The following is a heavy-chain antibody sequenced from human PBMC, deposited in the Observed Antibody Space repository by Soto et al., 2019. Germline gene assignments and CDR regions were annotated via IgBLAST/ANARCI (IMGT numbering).Heavy chain of an antibody. D-gene: IGHD2-15*01. CDR2: ISYDGSNK. J-gene: IGHJ4*02. CDR1: GFTFSSYG. V-gene: IGHV3-30*18. Sequence: GGSLRLSCAASGFTFSSYGMHWVRQAPGKGLEWVAVISYDGSNKYYADSVKGRFTISRDNSKNTLYLQMNSLRAEDTAVYYCAKEGGYCSGGSCYDSYYFDYWGQGTLVTVSS. CDR3: AKEGGYCSGGSCYDSYYFDY.